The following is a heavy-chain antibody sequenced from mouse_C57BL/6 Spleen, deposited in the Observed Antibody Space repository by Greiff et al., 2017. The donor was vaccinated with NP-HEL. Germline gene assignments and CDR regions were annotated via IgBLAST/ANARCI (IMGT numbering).Heavy chain of an antibody. CDR3: ARKGIYGNYGFAY. D-gene: IGHD2-1*01. Sequence: QVQLKESGAELARPGASVKMSCKASGYTFTSYTMHWVKQRPGQGLEWIGYINPSSGYTKYNQKFKDKATLTADKSSSTAYMQLSSLTSEDSAVYYCARKGIYGNYGFAYWGQGTLVTVSA. CDR2: INPSSGYT. CDR1: GYTFTSYT. J-gene: IGHJ3*01. V-gene: IGHV1-4*01.